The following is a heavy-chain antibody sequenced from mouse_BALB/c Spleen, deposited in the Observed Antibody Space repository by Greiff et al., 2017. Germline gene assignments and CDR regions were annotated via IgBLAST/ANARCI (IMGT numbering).Heavy chain of an antibody. V-gene: IGHV1-5*01. Sequence: EVHLVESGTVLARPGASVKMSCKASGYTFTSYWMHWVKQRPGQGLEWIGAIYPGNSDTSYNQKFKGKAKLTAVTSTSTAYMELSSLTSEDSAVYYCTRSYGYDGFAYWGQGTLVTVSA. CDR1: GYTFTSYW. CDR2: IYPGNSDT. J-gene: IGHJ3*01. CDR3: TRSYGYDGFAY. D-gene: IGHD2-2*01.